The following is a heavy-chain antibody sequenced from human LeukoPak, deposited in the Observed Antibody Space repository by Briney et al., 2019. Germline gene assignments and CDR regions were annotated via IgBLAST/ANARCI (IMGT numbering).Heavy chain of an antibody. J-gene: IGHJ6*04. D-gene: IGHD2-2*01. Sequence: ASVKVSCKASGYTFTSYYMHWVRQAPGQGLEWMGIINPSGGSTSYAQKFQGRVTMTRDTSTSTVYMELGSLRSEDTAVYYCARDLRIVVVPAATTSLYYYYYGMDVWGKGTTVTVSS. CDR2: INPSGGST. CDR3: ARDLRIVVVPAATTSLYYYYYGMDV. CDR1: GYTFTSYY. V-gene: IGHV1-46*01.